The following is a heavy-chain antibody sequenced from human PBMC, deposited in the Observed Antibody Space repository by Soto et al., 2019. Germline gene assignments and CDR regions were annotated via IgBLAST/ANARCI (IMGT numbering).Heavy chain of an antibody. D-gene: IGHD6-19*01. CDR2: ICHSGST. Sequence: QVQLQESGPGLVKPSGTLSLTCAVSGGSVSSSNWWSWFRQPPGKGLECIGEICHSGSTNYNPSLKSRVTISVDKSKNQCSLKLSSVTAAATAVYYCARDKAVADSEDYWGPGTLVTVSS. J-gene: IGHJ4*02. CDR3: ARDKAVADSEDY. CDR1: GGSVSSSNW. V-gene: IGHV4-4*02.